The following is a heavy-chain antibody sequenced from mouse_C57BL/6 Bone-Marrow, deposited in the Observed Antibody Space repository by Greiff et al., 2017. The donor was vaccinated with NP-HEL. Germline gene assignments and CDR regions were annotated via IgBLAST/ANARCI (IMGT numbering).Heavy chain of an antibody. V-gene: IGHV1-64*01. CDR3: ASLYYYGSSYGYFDY. CDR1: GYTFTSYW. D-gene: IGHD1-1*01. CDR2: IHPNSGST. J-gene: IGHJ2*01. Sequence: QVQLQQPGAELVKPGASVKLSCKASGYTFTSYWMHWVKQRPGQGLEWIGMIHPNSGSTNYNEKFKSKATLTVDKSSSTAYMQLSSLTSEDSAVYYCASLYYYGSSYGYFDYWGQGTTLTVSS.